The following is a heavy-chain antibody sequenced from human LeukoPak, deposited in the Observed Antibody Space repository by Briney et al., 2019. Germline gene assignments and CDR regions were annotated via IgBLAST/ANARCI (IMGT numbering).Heavy chain of an antibody. J-gene: IGHJ4*02. CDR3: ARALGRFWNFDY. CDR1: GGTFSIYA. Sequence: SVKVSCKASGGTFSIYAISWVRQAPGQGLDWMGGIIPIFGTADYAQMFQGRVTITADESTSKAYMELSSLRSDDTAVYYCARALGRFWNFDYWGQGTLVTVSS. CDR2: IIPIFGTA. V-gene: IGHV1-69*01. D-gene: IGHD3-3*01.